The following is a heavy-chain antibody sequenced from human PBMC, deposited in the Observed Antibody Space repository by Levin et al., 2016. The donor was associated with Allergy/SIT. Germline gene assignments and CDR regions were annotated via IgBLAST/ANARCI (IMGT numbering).Heavy chain of an antibody. V-gene: IGHV3-30*18. CDR1: GFTFSSYG. CDR3: AKDYFALYDILTGDAFDI. D-gene: IGHD3-9*01. CDR2: TSYDGSNK. Sequence: GGSLRLSCAASGFTFSSYGMHWVRQAPGKGLEWVAVTSYDGSNKYYADSVKGRFTISRDNSKNTLYLQMNSLRAEDTAVYYCAKDYFALYDILTGDAFDIWGQGTMVTVSS. J-gene: IGHJ3*02.